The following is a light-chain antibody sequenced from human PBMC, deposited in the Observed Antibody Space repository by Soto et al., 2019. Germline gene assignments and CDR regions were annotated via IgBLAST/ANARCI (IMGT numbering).Light chain of an antibody. CDR1: QSVRSRY. J-gene: IGKJ1*01. CDR3: QQYGSSPAT. V-gene: IGKV3-20*01. CDR2: GAS. Sequence: EIVLTQSPGTLSLSPGERATLSCRASQSVRSRYLAWYQQRPGQAPRLLMYGASSRATGIPDRFSGSGSETAFTLTISRLEPEDFAVYYCQQYGSSPATFGQGTNVEIK.